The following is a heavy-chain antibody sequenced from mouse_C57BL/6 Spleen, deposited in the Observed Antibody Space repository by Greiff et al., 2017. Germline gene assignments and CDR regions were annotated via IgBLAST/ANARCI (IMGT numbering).Heavy chain of an antibody. D-gene: IGHD4-1*01. Sequence: QVQLQQSGAELVKPGASVKISCKASGYAFSSYWMNWVKQRPGKGLEWIGQIYPGDGDTNYNGKFKGKATLTADKSSSTAYMQLSSLTSEDSAVYFCARGAPTGTGDAYYYAMDYWGQGTSVTVSS. CDR2: IYPGDGDT. CDR1: GYAFSSYW. J-gene: IGHJ4*01. CDR3: ARGAPTGTGDAYYYAMDY. V-gene: IGHV1-80*01.